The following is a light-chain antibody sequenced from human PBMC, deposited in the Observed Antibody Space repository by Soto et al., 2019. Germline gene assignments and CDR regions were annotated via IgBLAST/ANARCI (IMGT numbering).Light chain of an antibody. J-gene: IGKJ1*01. CDR1: QSVSSN. CDR2: GAS. V-gene: IGKV3-15*01. CDR3: QQYNNWPTWT. Sequence: EIVMTQSPATLSVSPGERATLSCRASQSVSSNLAWYQQKPGQAPRLLIYGASTRATGIPARFSGSGSGTEFTLTISSLQSEDFAVYCCQQYNNWPTWTFGQGTKVDI.